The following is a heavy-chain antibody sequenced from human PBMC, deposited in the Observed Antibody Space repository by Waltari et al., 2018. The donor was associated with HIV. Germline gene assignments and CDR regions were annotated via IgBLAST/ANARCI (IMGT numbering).Heavy chain of an antibody. CDR2: MSSSGNFI. CDR1: GFIFNDFY. CDR3: ARGGSGWYREAAEIDY. V-gene: IGHV3-11*01. J-gene: IGHJ4*02. D-gene: IGHD6-19*01. Sequence: QVQLVESGGGLVKPGGSLRLSCAASGFIFNDFYMRWIRRAPGEGLEWSAYMSSSGNFIYYADCVRGRFTISRDNAKNSLYLQMDSLRAEDTAVYYCARGGSGWYREAAEIDYWGQGSLVTVSS.